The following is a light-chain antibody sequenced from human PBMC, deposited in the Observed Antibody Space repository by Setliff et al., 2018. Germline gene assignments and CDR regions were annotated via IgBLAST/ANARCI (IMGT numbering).Light chain of an antibody. Sequence: QSVLTQPASVSGSPEQSITISCTGEFGAYGSAYVSWYQQHPDKAPKLIIYDVNNRPSGISHRFSGSNSANTASLTISGLQAEDEAVCASKTGPGTYVFGTGTRSPS. J-gene: IGLJ1*01. CDR1: FGAYGSAY. CDR3: KTGPGTYV. V-gene: IGLV2-14*03. CDR2: DVN.